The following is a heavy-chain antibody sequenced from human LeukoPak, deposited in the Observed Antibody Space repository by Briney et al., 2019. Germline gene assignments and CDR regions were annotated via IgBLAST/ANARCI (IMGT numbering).Heavy chain of an antibody. CDR2: ISSNGGST. CDR3: ARNRRGQYDRRGPWGAFDI. CDR1: GFTFSSYA. D-gene: IGHD3-22*01. V-gene: IGHV3-64*01. Sequence: GGSLRLSCAASGFTFSSYAMHWVRQAPGKGLEYVSAISSNGGSTYYANSVKGRFTISRDNSKNTLYLQMGSLRAEDMAVYYWARNRRGQYDRRGPWGAFDIGAQGARVTVS. J-gene: IGHJ3*02.